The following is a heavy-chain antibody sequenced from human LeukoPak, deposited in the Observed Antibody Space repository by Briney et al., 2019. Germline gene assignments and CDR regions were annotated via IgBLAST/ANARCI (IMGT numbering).Heavy chain of an antibody. CDR2: ISSSGGGT. J-gene: IGHJ4*02. CDR1: GFTFSSYA. CDR3: VKLGRTAPDY. V-gene: IGHV3-64D*09. Sequence: GGSLRLSCSASGFTFSSYAMHWVRQAPGKGLESVSGISSSGGGTYYADSVKGIFTISRDNTKNTLDLQMSSLRAEDTAVYYCVKLGRTAPDYWGQGTLVTVSS.